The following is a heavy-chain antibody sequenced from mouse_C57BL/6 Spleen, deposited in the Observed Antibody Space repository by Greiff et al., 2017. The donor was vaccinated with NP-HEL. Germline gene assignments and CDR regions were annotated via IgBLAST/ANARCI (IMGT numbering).Heavy chain of an antibody. CDR2: ISSGSSTI. J-gene: IGHJ2*01. CDR3: ARLDGEGVDY. CDR1: GFTFSDYG. V-gene: IGHV5-17*01. Sequence: EVQLVESGGGLVKPGGSLNLSCAASGFTFSDYGMHWVRQAPEKGLEWVAYISSGSSTIYYAATVKGRFTISRDNADNTLFKQMTSLRSKDTAMYYCARLDGEGVDYWGQGTTLTVSS.